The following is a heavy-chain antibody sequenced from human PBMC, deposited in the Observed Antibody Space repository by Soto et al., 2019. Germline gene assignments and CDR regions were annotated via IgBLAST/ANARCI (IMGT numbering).Heavy chain of an antibody. Sequence: GGSLRLSCAASGFTFSSYWMSWVRQAPGKGLEWVANIKQDGSEKYYVDSVKGRFTISRDNAKNSLYLQMNSLRAEDTAVYYCAREARGYNWNDVPYYYYYMDVWGKGTTVTVSS. CDR2: IKQDGSEK. J-gene: IGHJ6*03. CDR3: AREARGYNWNDVPYYYYYMDV. CDR1: GFTFSSYW. D-gene: IGHD1-20*01. V-gene: IGHV3-7*01.